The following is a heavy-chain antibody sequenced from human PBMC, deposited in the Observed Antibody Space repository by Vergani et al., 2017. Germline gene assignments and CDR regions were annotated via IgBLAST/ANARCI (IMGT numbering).Heavy chain of an antibody. V-gene: IGHV3-9*01. CDR1: GFTFDDYA. D-gene: IGHD3-16*01. CDR3: AKDRRGGSTGLFDY. Sequence: EVQLVESGGGLVQPGRSLRLSCAASGFTFDDYAMHWVRQAPGKGLEWVSGISWNSGSIGYADSVKGRFTISRDNAKNSLYLQMNSLRAEDTALYYCAKDRRGGSTGLFDYWGQGTLFTVSS. CDR2: ISWNSGSI. J-gene: IGHJ4*02.